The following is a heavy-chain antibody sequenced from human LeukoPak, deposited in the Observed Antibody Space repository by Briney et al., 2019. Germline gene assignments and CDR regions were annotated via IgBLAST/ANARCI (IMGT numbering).Heavy chain of an antibody. D-gene: IGHD3-10*01. V-gene: IGHV3-48*02. CDR1: GFTFSSYS. Sequence: GGSLRLSRAASGFTFSSYSMNRVRQAPGKGLEWVSYISSSSSTIYYADSVKGRFTISRDNAKNSLYLQMNSLRDEDTAVYYCARGPMVRGVWSYCYGMDVWGQGTTVTVSS. CDR2: ISSSSSTI. J-gene: IGHJ6*02. CDR3: ARGPMVRGVWSYCYGMDV.